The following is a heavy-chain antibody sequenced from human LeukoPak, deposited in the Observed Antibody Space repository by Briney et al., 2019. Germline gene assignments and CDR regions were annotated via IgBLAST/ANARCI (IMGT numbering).Heavy chain of an antibody. CDR3: ARHPPRGYYDSSGYHSHFDY. CDR2: IYHSGST. J-gene: IGHJ4*02. V-gene: IGHV4-59*08. CDR1: GGSISSYS. D-gene: IGHD3-22*01. Sequence: SETLSLTCTVSGGSISSYSWSWIRQPPGKGLEWIGYIYHSGSTYYNPSLKSRVTISVDRSKNQFSLKLSSVTAADTAVYYCARHPPRGYYDSSGYHSHFDYWGQGTLVTVSS.